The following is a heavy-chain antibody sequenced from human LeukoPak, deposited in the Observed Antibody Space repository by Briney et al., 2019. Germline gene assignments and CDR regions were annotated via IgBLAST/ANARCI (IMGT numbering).Heavy chain of an antibody. Sequence: GGPLRLSCVASGFTFDDYTMHWIRQAPGKGLEWVSLISWDATTTYYADSVKGRFTISRDNSKNSLYLQMDSLRTEDTAFYYCSKGHYDVLTGYLFDYWGQGTLVTVSP. CDR1: GFTFDDYT. CDR3: SKGHYDVLTGYLFDY. CDR2: ISWDATTT. J-gene: IGHJ4*02. D-gene: IGHD3-9*01. V-gene: IGHV3-43*01.